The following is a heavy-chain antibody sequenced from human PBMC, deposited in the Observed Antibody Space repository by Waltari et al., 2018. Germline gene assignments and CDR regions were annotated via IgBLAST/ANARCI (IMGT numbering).Heavy chain of an antibody. D-gene: IGHD1-26*01. CDR2: INHSGST. CDR1: GGSFSGYY. J-gene: IGHJ5*02. Sequence: QVQLQQWGAGLLKPSETLSLTCAVYGGSFSGYYWSWIRQPPGKGLEWIGEINHSGSTNYNPSLKSRVTISVDTSKNQFSLKLSSVTAADTAVYYCARGGVSGSHTAASTFWFDPWGQGTLVTVSS. V-gene: IGHV4-34*01. CDR3: ARGGVSGSHTAASTFWFDP.